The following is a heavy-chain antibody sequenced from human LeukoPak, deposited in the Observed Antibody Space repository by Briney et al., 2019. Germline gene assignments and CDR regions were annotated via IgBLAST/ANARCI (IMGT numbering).Heavy chain of an antibody. CDR1: GGSISSSNW. CDR3: ARIATTGLDY. D-gene: IGHD6-13*01. J-gene: IGHJ4*02. V-gene: IGHV4-4*02. CDR2: ISHSGGT. Sequence: SETLSLTCVVSGGSISSSNWWSWVRQPPGKGLEWIGEISHSGGTNYSPSLKGRLTISVDKSKNQFSLKLKSVTAADTAVYYCARIATTGLDYWGQGTLVNVSS.